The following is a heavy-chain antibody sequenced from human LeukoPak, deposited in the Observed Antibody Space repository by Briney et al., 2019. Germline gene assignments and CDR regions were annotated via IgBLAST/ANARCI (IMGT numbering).Heavy chain of an antibody. D-gene: IGHD3-10*01. CDR3: ARVRDYYGSGSYKGLYQPLDP. Sequence: ASVKVSCKASGYTFTSYAMHWVRQAPGQRLEWMGWINVGNGNTKYSEKFQGRVTITRDAFASTAYMELSSLRSEDTALYYCARVRDYYGSGSYKGLYQPLDPWGQGTLVTVSS. J-gene: IGHJ5*02. CDR1: GYTFTSYA. V-gene: IGHV1-3*01. CDR2: INVGNGNT.